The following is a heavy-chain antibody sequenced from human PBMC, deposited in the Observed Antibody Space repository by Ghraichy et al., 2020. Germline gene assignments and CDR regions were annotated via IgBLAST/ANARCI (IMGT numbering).Heavy chain of an antibody. D-gene: IGHD3-9*01. CDR3: ARFPPADDILTPNPMDV. V-gene: IGHV4-39*01. Sequence: SETLSLTCTVSGGSISSSSYYWGWIRQPPGKGLEWIGSIYYSGSTYYNPSLKSRVTISVDTSKNQFSLKLSSVTAADTAVYYCARFPPADDILTPNPMDVWGQGTTVTVSS. CDR1: GGSISSSSYY. CDR2: IYYSGST. J-gene: IGHJ6*02.